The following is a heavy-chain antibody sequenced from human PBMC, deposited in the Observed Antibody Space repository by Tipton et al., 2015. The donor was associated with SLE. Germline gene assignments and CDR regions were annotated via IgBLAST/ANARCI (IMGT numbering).Heavy chain of an antibody. CDR3: ARHRGSGWPDAFDI. Sequence: SPSFQGQVTISADKSISTAYLQWSSLKASDTAMYYCARHRGSGWPDAFDIWGQGTMVTVSS. D-gene: IGHD6-19*01. J-gene: IGHJ3*02. V-gene: IGHV5-51*01.